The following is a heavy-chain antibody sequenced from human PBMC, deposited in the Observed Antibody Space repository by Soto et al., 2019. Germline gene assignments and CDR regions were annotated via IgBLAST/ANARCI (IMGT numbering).Heavy chain of an antibody. D-gene: IGHD6-13*01. CDR1: DDSISRSY. V-gene: IGHV4-4*07. CDR3: ARGFGSWSDF. CDR2: ISTTGRT. J-gene: IGHJ4*02. Sequence: PSETLSLTCTVSDDSISRSYWTWIRQPAGKGLEWIGRISTTGRTTYNPSLKSRVTMSLDTSENLFSLNLSSVTAADTAVYYCARGFGSWSDFWGQGTLVTVSS.